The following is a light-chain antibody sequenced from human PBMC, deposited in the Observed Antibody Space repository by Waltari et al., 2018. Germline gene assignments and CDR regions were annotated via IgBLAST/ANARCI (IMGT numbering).Light chain of an antibody. V-gene: IGKV3-20*01. CDR1: QSIGRY. J-gene: IGKJ1*01. CDR2: EAS. Sequence: EIMLTQSPGTLSLSPGERATLSCRASQSIGRYLVWYQQKHGQAPRLLMYEASRRATGIPDRFGGSGSGTDFSLTISRLEPEDFAVYYCQNHERLPATFGQGTKLEIK. CDR3: QNHERLPAT.